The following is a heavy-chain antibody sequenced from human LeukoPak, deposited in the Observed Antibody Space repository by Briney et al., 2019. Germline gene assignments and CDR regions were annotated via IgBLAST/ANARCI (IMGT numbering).Heavy chain of an antibody. D-gene: IGHD5-12*01. CDR2: IYYSGST. J-gene: IGHJ4*02. Sequence: SETLSLTCTVSGGSVGSGSYYWSWIRQPPGKGLEWIGYIYYSGSTNYNPSLKSRVTISVDTSKNQFSLKLSSVTAADTAAYYCARVLVEATTLIDYWGQGTLVTVSS. CDR1: GGSVGSGSYY. V-gene: IGHV4-61*01. CDR3: ARVLVEATTLIDY.